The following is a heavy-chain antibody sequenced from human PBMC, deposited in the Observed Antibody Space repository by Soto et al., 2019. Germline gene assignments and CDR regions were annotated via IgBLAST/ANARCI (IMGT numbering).Heavy chain of an antibody. V-gene: IGHV4-34*01. CDR1: GGSFSGYY. D-gene: IGHD6-13*01. CDR3: ARGNKIVRYSSSWYPFWY. J-gene: IGHJ4*02. CDR2: INHSGST. Sequence: SYTLSLTCAVYGGSFSGYYWGWIRQPTGKGLEWIGEINHSGSTNYNPSLKSRVTISVDTSKNQFSLKLSSVTAADTAVYYCARGNKIVRYSSSWYPFWYWGQGTLVTVSS.